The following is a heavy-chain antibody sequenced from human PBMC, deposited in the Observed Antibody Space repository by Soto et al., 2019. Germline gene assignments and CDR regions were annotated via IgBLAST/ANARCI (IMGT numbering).Heavy chain of an antibody. D-gene: IGHD1-26*01. J-gene: IGHJ4*02. Sequence: QVQLVQSGPEPKKPGASVTVSCQAFGNAFSGHGISWVRQAPGQGLEWMGWINVYKGSTNYARKFQDRVTMTTDTSTRKVYMELRSLTSDDTAVYYCGRDGDEWDQRYLDYWGQGTLVTVSS. CDR1: GNAFSGHG. CDR3: GRDGDEWDQRYLDY. CDR2: INVYKGST. V-gene: IGHV1-18*01.